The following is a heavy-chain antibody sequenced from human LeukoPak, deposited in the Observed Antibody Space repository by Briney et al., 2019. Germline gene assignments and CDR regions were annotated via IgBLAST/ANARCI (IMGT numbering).Heavy chain of an antibody. V-gene: IGHV3-23*01. J-gene: IGHJ4*02. CDR2: LSGSGGST. Sequence: GGSLRLSCAASGFTFSSYAMSWVRQAPGKGLEWVSALSGSGGSTYYADSVKGRFTISRDNSKNTLYLQMNSLRAEDTAVYYCAKDLRAAAGTPALFDYWGQGTLVTVSS. CDR3: AKDLRAAAGTPALFDY. CDR1: GFTFSSYA. D-gene: IGHD6-13*01.